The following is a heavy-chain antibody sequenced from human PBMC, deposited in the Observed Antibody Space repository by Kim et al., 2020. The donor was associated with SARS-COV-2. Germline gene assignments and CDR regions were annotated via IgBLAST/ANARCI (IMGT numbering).Heavy chain of an antibody. Sequence: GGSLRLSCSASDFTFSSSWLHWVRQGPGKGLVWVSRIKSDGSNPKYADSVKGRFTISRDDAKNTLYLQMDSLSAEDTAIYFCYYYGSGGRYWGQGIWVTV. J-gene: IGHJ4*02. V-gene: IGHV3-74*01. D-gene: IGHD3-22*01. CDR1: DFTFSSSW. CDR2: IKSDGSNP. CDR3: YYYGSGGRY.